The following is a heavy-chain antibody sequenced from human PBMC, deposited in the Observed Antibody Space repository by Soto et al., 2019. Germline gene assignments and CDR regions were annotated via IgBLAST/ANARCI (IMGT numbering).Heavy chain of an antibody. CDR1: GFTFSDYY. J-gene: IGHJ4*02. D-gene: IGHD3-22*01. Sequence: QVQLVESGGGLVKPGGSLRLSCAAYGFTFSDYYMSWIRQAPGKGLEWVSYISSSGSAIYYADSVQGRFTIARDNAKNSLYLQMNSLRAEDTAVYYCARDLGYYDSSGYFDYWGQGTLVTVSS. CDR3: ARDLGYYDSSGYFDY. CDR2: ISSSGSAI. V-gene: IGHV3-11*01.